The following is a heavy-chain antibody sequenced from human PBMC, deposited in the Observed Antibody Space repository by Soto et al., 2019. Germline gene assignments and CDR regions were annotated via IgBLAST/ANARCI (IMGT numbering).Heavy chain of an antibody. CDR1: GFTFSTYG. D-gene: IGHD3-9*01. CDR3: ARVLRYFDWDYAFDI. V-gene: IGHV3-33*01. Sequence: QVQLVESGGGVVQPGRSLRLSCAASGFTFSTYGMHWVRQAPGKGLEWVAVIWNDGSTKYYADSVKGRFTISRDDSKNTLYLQMNSLRAEDTAVYYRARVLRYFDWDYAFDIWGQGTMVTVSS. CDR2: IWNDGSTK. J-gene: IGHJ3*02.